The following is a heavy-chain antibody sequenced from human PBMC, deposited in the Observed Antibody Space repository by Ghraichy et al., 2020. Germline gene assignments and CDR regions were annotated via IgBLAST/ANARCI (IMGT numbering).Heavy chain of an antibody. D-gene: IGHD2-15*01. Sequence: GESLNISCAASGFIVSDNYMSWVRQAPGKGLGWVSVIHSGGSVYYANSVKGRFTISRDNSRNTLHLQMNSLTAEDTALYYCAREGFILEETSPFASWGQGTLVTVSS. CDR1: GFIVSDNY. CDR2: IHSGGSV. CDR3: AREGFILEETSPFAS. V-gene: IGHV3-53*01. J-gene: IGHJ4*02.